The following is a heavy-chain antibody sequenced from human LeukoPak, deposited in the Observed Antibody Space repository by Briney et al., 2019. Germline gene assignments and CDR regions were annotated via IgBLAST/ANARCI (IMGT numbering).Heavy chain of an antibody. CDR2: IYHSGST. V-gene: IGHV4-30-2*01. D-gene: IGHD3-3*01. Sequence: SETLSLTCTVSGGSISSGGYYWSWIRQPPGKGLEWIGYIYHSGSTYYNPSLKSRVTISVDRSKNQFSLKLSSVTAADTAVYYCARDKEYDFWSGYYGGGAFDIWGQGTMVTVSS. CDR1: GGSISSGGYY. J-gene: IGHJ3*02. CDR3: ARDKEYDFWSGYYGGGAFDI.